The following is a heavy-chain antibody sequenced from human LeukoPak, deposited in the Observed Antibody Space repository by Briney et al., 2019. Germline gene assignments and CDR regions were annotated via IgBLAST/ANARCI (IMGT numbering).Heavy chain of an antibody. CDR1: GFTFSGAS. D-gene: IGHD3-22*01. CDR3: ARDILPYYYDRSGYYYGANY. J-gene: IGHJ4*02. V-gene: IGHV3-7*05. CDR2: ISQGGGEK. Sequence: GGSLRLSCAASGFTFSGASMSWVRQAPGKGLEWVAHISQGGGEKYYVDSVKGRFTISRDNAKNTLYLQMNSLRAEDTAVYDCARDILPYYYDRSGYYYGANYWGQGTLVTVSS.